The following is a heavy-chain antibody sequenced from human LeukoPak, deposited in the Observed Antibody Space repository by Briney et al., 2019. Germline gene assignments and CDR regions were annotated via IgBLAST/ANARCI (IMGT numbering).Heavy chain of an antibody. V-gene: IGHV4-39*01. CDR1: GGSISSSRDY. CDR3: ARHVEIAVAGPIDY. Sequence: SETLSLTCTVSGGSISSSRDYWGWIRQPPGKGLEWIGSVYYSGSTYYNPSLKSRVTISVDTSKNQFSLKLSSVTAADTAVYYCARHVEIAVAGPIDYWGQGTLVTVSS. CDR2: VYYSGST. J-gene: IGHJ4*02. D-gene: IGHD6-19*01.